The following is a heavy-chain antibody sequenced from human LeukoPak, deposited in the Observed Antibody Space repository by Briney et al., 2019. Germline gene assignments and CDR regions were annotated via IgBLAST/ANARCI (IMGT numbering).Heavy chain of an antibody. Sequence: PSETLSLTCTVSGGSISSYYWSWIRQPPGKGLEWIGYIYYSGSTNYNPSLKSRVTISVDTSKNPFSLKLSSVTAADTAVYYCARRLEGWFDPWGQGTLVTVSS. D-gene: IGHD1-1*01. CDR1: GGSISSYY. J-gene: IGHJ5*02. CDR3: ARRLEGWFDP. CDR2: IYYSGST. V-gene: IGHV4-59*01.